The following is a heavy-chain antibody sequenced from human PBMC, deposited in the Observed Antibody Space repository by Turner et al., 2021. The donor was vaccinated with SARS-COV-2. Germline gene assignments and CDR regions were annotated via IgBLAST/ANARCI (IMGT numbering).Heavy chain of an antibody. CDR2: IRGSGSNT. CDR1: ELRFSTDA. V-gene: IGHV3-23*01. Sequence: EVQLLESGGALVQPGGSLRLPCLASELRFSTDAMNWVRQTPGKGLEGISAIRGSGSNTYYADSVKGRFTISRDNSKNTLFLEMNNLKAEDTALYYCARSGSGSYCFDYWGQGTLVTVSS. J-gene: IGHJ4*02. D-gene: IGHD1-26*01. CDR3: ARSGSGSYCFDY.